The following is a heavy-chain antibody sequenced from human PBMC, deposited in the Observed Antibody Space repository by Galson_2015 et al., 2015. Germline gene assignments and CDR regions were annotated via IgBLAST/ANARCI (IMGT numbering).Heavy chain of an antibody. Sequence: SLRLSCAASGFTFSSYAMSWVRQAPGKGLEWVSAISGSGGSTYYADSVKGRFTISRENAKNSLYLQMNSLRAGDTTVYYCAREGYDFSRNDDGAYGGQGTLVT. D-gene: IGHD3/OR15-3a*01. V-gene: IGHV3-23*01. CDR3: AREGYDFSRNDDGAY. J-gene: IGHJ4*02. CDR2: ISGSGGST. CDR1: GFTFSSYA.